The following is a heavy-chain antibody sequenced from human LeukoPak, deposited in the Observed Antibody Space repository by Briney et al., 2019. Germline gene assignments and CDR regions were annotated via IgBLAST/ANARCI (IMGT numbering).Heavy chain of an antibody. J-gene: IGHJ3*02. CDR2: VSSSGRT. V-gene: IGHV4-61*02. Sequence: SETLSLTCTVSGDSISSGSFYWSWIRQAAGKGLEWIGRVSSSGRTTYNPSLKSRLTISITTSKNQFSLKVTSVTAADTAVYYCARGRSGSHTDAFDIWGQGTMVTVSS. CDR1: GDSISSGSFY. D-gene: IGHD1-26*01. CDR3: ARGRSGSHTDAFDI.